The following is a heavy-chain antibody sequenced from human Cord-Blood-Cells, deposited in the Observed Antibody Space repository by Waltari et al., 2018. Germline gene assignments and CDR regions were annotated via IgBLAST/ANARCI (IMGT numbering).Heavy chain of an antibody. CDR1: GGSISSSSYY. D-gene: IGHD2-2*01. V-gene: IGHV4-39*01. Sequence: QLQLQESGPGLVKPSETLSLTCTVSGGSISSSSYYWAWFRQPPGKGLEWIGSIYYSGSTYYNPSLKSRVTISVDTSKNQFSLKLSSVTAADTAVYYCARVYCSSTSCYAFDIWGQGTMVTVSS. J-gene: IGHJ3*02. CDR2: IYYSGST. CDR3: ARVYCSSTSCYAFDI.